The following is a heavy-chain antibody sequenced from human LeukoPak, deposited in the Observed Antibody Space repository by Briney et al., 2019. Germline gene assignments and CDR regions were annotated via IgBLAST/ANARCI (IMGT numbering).Heavy chain of an antibody. D-gene: IGHD6-19*01. V-gene: IGHV1-2*02. CDR2: INPNSGGT. Sequence: ASVKVSCKASGYTFTGYYMHWVRQAPGQGLEWMGWINPNSGGTYSAQNLQGRVTMTRDASINTAYMELSSLRSDDSAVYYCARDSSPSLDCWGQGTLVTVSS. CDR3: ARDSSPSLDC. J-gene: IGHJ4*02. CDR1: GYTFTGYY.